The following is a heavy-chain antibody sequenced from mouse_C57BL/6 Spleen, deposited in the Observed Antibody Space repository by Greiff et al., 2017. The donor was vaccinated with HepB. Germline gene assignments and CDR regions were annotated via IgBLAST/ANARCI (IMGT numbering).Heavy chain of an antibody. D-gene: IGHD1-1*01. CDR1: GFTFSSYA. CDR3: ARTYYYGSSSWFAY. V-gene: IGHV5-4*03. J-gene: IGHJ3*01. Sequence: DVKLVESGGGLVKPGGSLKLSCAASGFTFSSYAMSWVRQTPEKRLEWVATISDGGSYTYYPDNVKGRFTISRDNAKNNLYLQMSHLKSEDTAMYYCARTYYYGSSSWFAYWGQGTLVTVSA. CDR2: ISDGGSYT.